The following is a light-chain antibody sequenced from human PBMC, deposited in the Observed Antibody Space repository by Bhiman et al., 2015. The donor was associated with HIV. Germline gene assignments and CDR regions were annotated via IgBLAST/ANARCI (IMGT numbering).Light chain of an antibody. CDR1: SSDVGAYTY. CDR3: GTWDSSLSAEV. Sequence: QSALTQPASVSGSPGQSITISCTGASSDVGAYTYVSWYQQHPGRAPKLMIYDVSKRPSGVSNRFSGSKSGTSATLGITGLQTGDEADYYCGTWDSSLSAEVFGGGTKLTVL. J-gene: IGLJ3*02. V-gene: IGLV2-14*03. CDR2: DVS.